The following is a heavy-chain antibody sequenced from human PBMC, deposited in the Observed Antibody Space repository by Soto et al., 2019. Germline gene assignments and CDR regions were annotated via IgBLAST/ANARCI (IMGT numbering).Heavy chain of an antibody. CDR3: ARDGVRGYYYDSSGYPRANYFDY. CDR2: INPSGGST. J-gene: IGHJ4*02. V-gene: IGHV1-46*01. CDR1: GYTFTSYY. D-gene: IGHD3-22*01. Sequence: ASVKVSCKASGYTFTSYYMHWVRQAPGQGLEWMGIINPSGGSTSYAQKFQGRVTMTRDTSTSTVYMELSSLRSEDTAVYYCARDGVRGYYYDSSGYPRANYFDYWGQGTLVTVSS.